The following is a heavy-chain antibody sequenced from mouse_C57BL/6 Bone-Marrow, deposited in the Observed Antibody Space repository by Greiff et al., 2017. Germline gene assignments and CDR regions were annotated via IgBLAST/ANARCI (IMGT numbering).Heavy chain of an antibody. Sequence: DVKLQESGAELVRPGASVKLSCTASGFNIKDDYMHWVKQRPEQGLEWIGWIDPENGDTEYASKFQGKATITADTSSNTAYLQLSSLTSEDTAVYYCTTGRWGYFDVWGTGTTVTVSS. D-gene: IGHD2-3*01. CDR2: IDPENGDT. J-gene: IGHJ1*03. CDR1: GFNIKDDY. V-gene: IGHV14-4*01. CDR3: TTGRWGYFDV.